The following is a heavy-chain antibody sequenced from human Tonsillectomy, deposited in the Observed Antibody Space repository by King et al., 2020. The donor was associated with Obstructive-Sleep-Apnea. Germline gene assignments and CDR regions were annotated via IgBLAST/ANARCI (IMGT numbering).Heavy chain of an antibody. J-gene: IGHJ5*02. CDR3: ARGRAAHTTWFDP. CDR2: IYYSGRA. CDR1: GGSISSTYYF. D-gene: IGHD6-6*01. V-gene: IGHV4-39*07. Sequence: QLQESGPGLVKPSETLSLTCSVSGGSISSTYYFWAWIRQPPGKGLEWIGSIYYSGRAYYNPSLESRVTISVDASQNQFSLNFSSVSAADTAVYYCARGRAAHTTWFDPWGQGTLVTVSS.